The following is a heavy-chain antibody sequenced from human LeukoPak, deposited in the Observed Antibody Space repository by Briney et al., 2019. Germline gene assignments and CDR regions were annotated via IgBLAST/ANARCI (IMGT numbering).Heavy chain of an antibody. D-gene: IGHD3-16*02. Sequence: GGSLRLSCAASRFTFSKYGMSWVRQAPGKGLEWISAIGDSGGRTNYADSVKGRLIISRDNSENTVYLQMNSLRAEDTALYYCARDGGLSYFSYMGVWGIGTTVTVSS. CDR2: IGDSGGRT. V-gene: IGHV3-23*01. J-gene: IGHJ6*03. CDR1: RFTFSKYG. CDR3: ARDGGLSYFSYMGV.